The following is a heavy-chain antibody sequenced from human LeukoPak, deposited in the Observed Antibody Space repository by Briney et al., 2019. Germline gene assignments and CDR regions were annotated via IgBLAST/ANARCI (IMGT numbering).Heavy chain of an antibody. CDR3: VRGYCSGGSCYARAFDI. CDR1: GFTFSNAW. CDR2: INSDGRST. V-gene: IGHV3-74*01. J-gene: IGHJ3*02. D-gene: IGHD2-15*01. Sequence: GGSLRLSCAASGFTFSNAWMSRVRQAPEKGLVWVSRINSDGRSTSYADSVKGRFTISRDNAKNSLYLQMNSLRAEDTAVYYCVRGYCSGGSCYARAFDIWGQGTMVTVSS.